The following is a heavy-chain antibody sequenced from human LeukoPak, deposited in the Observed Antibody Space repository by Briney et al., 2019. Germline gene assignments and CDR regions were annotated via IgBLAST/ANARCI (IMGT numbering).Heavy chain of an antibody. V-gene: IGHV4-34*01. D-gene: IGHD3-3*01. J-gene: IGHJ4*02. CDR2: INHSGST. Sequence: SETLSLTCAVYGGSFSGYYWSWIRQPPGKGLEWIGEINHSGSTNYNPSLKSRVTISVDTSKNQFSLKLSSVTAADTAVYYCARGSDYDFWSGYPYYFDYWGQGTLVTVSS. CDR1: GGSFSGYY. CDR3: ARGSDYDFWSGYPYYFDY.